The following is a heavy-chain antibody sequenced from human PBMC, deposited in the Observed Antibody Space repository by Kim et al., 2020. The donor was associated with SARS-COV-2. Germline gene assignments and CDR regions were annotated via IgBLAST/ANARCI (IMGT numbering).Heavy chain of an antibody. CDR1: GGSFSGYY. CDR2: IKHSGST. CDR3: ARVGPGY. J-gene: IGHJ4*02. Sequence: SETLSLTCAVYGGSFSGYYWSWIRQPPGKGLEWIGEIKHSGSTNYNPSLKSRVTISVDTSKNQFSLKLSSVTAADTAVYYCARVGPGYWGQGTLVTVSS. V-gene: IGHV4-34*01. D-gene: IGHD3-3*01.